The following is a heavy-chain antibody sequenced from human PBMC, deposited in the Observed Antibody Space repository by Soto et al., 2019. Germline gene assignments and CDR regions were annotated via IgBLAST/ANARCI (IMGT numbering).Heavy chain of an antibody. D-gene: IGHD1-26*01. CDR2: ITNDGSTT. Sequence: EVQLVESGGGLVQPGGSLRLSCVASGFTLRNYWMHWFRQAPGKGLVWVSRITNDGSTTSYADSVKGRFTISRDNAKNTLYLQVHSLRVADAAVYSWAGDQDGAGATADYWGQGTLVTVS. V-gene: IGHV3-74*01. CDR1: GFTLRNYW. CDR3: AGDQDGAGATADY. J-gene: IGHJ4*02.